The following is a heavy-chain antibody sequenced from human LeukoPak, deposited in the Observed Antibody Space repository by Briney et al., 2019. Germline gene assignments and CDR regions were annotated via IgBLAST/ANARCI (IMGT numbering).Heavy chain of an antibody. CDR1: GYTFTGYY. CDR3: ARSSNPNYYGSGSYVPPDY. D-gene: IGHD3-10*01. J-gene: IGHJ4*02. CDR2: INPNSGGT. V-gene: IGHV1-2*02. Sequence: ASVKVSCKASGYTFTGYYMHWVRQAPGQGLEWMGWINPNSGGTNYAQKFQGRVTMTRDTPISTAYMELSRLRSDDTAVYYCARSSNPNYYGSGSYVPPDYWGQGTLVTVSS.